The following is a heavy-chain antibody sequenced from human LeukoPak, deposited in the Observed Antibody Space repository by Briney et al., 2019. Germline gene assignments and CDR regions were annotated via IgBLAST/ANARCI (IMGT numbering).Heavy chain of an antibody. J-gene: IGHJ5*02. V-gene: IGHV5-51*01. CDR1: AHSFANSW. Sequence: GESLKISCKGSAHSFANSWIAWVRQMPGKGLEWMGIIYPGDSDTRYSPSFQGQVTISADKSISTAYLQWSSLKASDTAMYYCARGGFVAAAVFDPWGQGTLVTVSS. D-gene: IGHD6-13*01. CDR3: ARGGFVAAAVFDP. CDR2: IYPGDSDT.